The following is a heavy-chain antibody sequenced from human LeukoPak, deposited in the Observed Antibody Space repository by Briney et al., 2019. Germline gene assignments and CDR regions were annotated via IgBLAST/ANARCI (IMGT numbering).Heavy chain of an antibody. CDR3: AKAHYYDSSDYYSYYYYYMDV. D-gene: IGHD3-22*01. V-gene: IGHV3-23*01. J-gene: IGHJ6*03. CDR2: ISGSSGST. CDR1: GFTFSSYG. Sequence: GGSLRLSCAASGFTFSSYGMSWVRQAPGKGLEWVSAISGSSGSTYYADSVKGRFTISRDNSKNTLYLQMNSLRAEDTAVYYCAKAHYYDSSDYYSYYYYYMDVWGKGTTVTISS.